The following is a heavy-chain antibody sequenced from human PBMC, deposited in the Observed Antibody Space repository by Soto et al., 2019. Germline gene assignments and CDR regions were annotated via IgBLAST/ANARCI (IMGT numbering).Heavy chain of an antibody. D-gene: IGHD1-7*01. V-gene: IGHV4-30-4*01. CDR2: ISYGGST. Sequence: TLSLTCTVSGGSISSGNYYWSLIRQPPGKGLEWIGFISYGGSTYYSASLKSRFTISVDTSKNQFSLNLSFVTAEDTAVYYCATMGTPATGLYYFDYWGQGTLVTVSS. J-gene: IGHJ4*02. CDR3: ATMGTPATGLYYFDY. CDR1: GGSISSGNYY.